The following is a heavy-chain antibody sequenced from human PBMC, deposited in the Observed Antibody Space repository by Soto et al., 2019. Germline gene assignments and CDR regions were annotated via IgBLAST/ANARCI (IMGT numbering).Heavy chain of an antibody. J-gene: IGHJ6*02. CDR2: IVVGSGNT. CDR1: GLTFTTSA. Sequence: SVRVSYQASGLTFTTSAVQWVRQARGQRLEWIGWIVVGSGNTNYAQKFQERVTITRDMSTSTAYMELSSLRSEDTAVYYCAADSVLFSDSSWAVYYYYGMDVWGQGTTVTVSS. D-gene: IGHD6-13*01. V-gene: IGHV1-58*01. CDR3: AADSVLFSDSSWAVYYYYGMDV.